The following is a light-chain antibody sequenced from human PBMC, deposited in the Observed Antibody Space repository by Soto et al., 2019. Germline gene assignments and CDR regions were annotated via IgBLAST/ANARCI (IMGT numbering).Light chain of an antibody. J-gene: IGLJ2*01. CDR1: SSDVGGYNY. Sequence: QSALTQPASVSGSPGQSFTISCTGTSSDVGGYNYVSWYQQHPGKAPKLMIYEVSHRPSGVSNRFSGSKSGNTASLTISGLQAEDEADYYCSSYTSSSTLGHVVFGGGTKVTVL. CDR2: EVS. CDR3: SSYTSSSTLGHVV. V-gene: IGLV2-14*01.